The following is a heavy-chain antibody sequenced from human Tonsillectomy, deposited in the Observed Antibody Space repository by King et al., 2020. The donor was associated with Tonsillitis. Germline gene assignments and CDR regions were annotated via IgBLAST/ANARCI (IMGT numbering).Heavy chain of an antibody. CDR1: GGSISSNSHY. J-gene: IGHJ4*02. Sequence: QLQESGPRLVKPSETLSLTCTVSGGSISSNSHYWGWIRQPPGKGLEWIASVYYSGSTFYTPSLKSRVTISIDTSKNQFSLKLTSVSAADTAVYFCARLRWYPNPYYFDSWGQGALVSVSS. CDR3: ARLRWYPNPYYFDS. V-gene: IGHV4-39*07. D-gene: IGHD4-23*01. CDR2: VYYSGST.